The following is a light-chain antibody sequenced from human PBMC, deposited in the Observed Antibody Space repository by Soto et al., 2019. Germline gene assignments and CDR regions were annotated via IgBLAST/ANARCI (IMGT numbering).Light chain of an antibody. V-gene: IGKV3-11*01. Sequence: ESVLTQSPATLSLSPGDRATLSCRASQSITNSLAWYRHQPGQPPRLLIYDASKRATGIPARFIGSGSGTHFTLTISSREPEDFGLYYCQQRSNWPSVTFGGGTKVEIK. CDR2: DAS. J-gene: IGKJ4*01. CDR3: QQRSNWPSVT. CDR1: QSITNS.